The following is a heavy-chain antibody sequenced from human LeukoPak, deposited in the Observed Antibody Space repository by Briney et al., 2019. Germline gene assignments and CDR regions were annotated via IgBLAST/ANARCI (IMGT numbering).Heavy chain of an antibody. V-gene: IGHV3-48*01. D-gene: IGHD3-22*01. CDR1: GFTFSSYS. Sequence: GGSLRLSCAASGFTFSSYSMNWVRQAPGKGLEWVSYISSSSSTIYYADSVKGRFTISRDNAKNSLYLQMNSLRAEDTAVYYCARDTYYHDSSGYYLPKTFDYWGQGTLVTVSS. J-gene: IGHJ4*02. CDR3: ARDTYYHDSSGYYLPKTFDY. CDR2: ISSSSSTI.